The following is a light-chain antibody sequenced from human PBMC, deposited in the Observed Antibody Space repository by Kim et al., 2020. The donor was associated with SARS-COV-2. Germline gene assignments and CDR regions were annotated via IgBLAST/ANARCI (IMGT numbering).Light chain of an antibody. CDR3: QQYCSSPYT. J-gene: IGKJ2*01. CDR2: WAS. V-gene: IGKV4-1*01. CDR1: QSVLYSSNNKNY. Sequence: DIVMTQSPDSLAVSLGERATINCKSSQSVLYSSNNKNYLAWYQQKPGQPPKLLIYWASTRESGVPDRFSGSGSGTDFTLAISSLQAEDVAVYYCQQYCSSPYTFGQGTKL.